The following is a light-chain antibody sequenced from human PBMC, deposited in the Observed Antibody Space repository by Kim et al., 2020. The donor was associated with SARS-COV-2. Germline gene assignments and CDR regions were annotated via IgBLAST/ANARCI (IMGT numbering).Light chain of an antibody. CDR1: QSVSSN. CDR3: QQYDDWPPWT. V-gene: IGKV3-15*01. CDR2: GAS. J-gene: IGKJ1*01. Sequence: VSPGETATLSCRASQSVSSNVAWYQQNPGQAPRLLIYGASTRATDIPARFSGSGSGTDFTLTISSLQSEDLAVYHCQQYDDWPPWTFGQGTKVEI.